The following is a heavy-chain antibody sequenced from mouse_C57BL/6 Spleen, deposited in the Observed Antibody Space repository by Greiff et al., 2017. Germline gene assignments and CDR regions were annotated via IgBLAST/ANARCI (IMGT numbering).Heavy chain of an antibody. D-gene: IGHD1-1*01. V-gene: IGHV1-50*01. CDR2: IDPSDSYT. Sequence: VQLQQPGAELVKPGASVKLSCKASGYTFTSYWMQWVKQRPGQGLEWIGEIDPSDSYTNYNQKFKGKATLTVDTSSSTAYMQLSSLTSEDSAVYYCASLLLRAPFDYWGQGTTLTVSS. J-gene: IGHJ2*01. CDR1: GYTFTSYW. CDR3: ASLLLRAPFDY.